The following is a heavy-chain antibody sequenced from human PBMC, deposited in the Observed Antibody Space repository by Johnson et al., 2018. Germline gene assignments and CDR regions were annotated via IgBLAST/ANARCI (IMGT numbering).Heavy chain of an antibody. V-gene: IGHV3-30*18. CDR1: GFTFSAYG. D-gene: IGHD6-13*01. CDR3: AKDWEVAAVDTGGYFHH. CDR2: ISYDGSNK. J-gene: IGHJ1*01. Sequence: QVQLVESGGGVVQPGRSLRLSCAASGFTFSAYGMHWVRQDPGKGLEWVAVISYDGSNKYYADSVKGRFTISRDNSKNTLYLQMNSLRAEDTAVYYCAKDWEVAAVDTGGYFHHWGQGTLVTVSS.